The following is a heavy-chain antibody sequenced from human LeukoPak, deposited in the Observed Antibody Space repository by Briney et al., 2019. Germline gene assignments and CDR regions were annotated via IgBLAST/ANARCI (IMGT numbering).Heavy chain of an antibody. J-gene: IGHJ4*02. Sequence: ASVKVSCKVSGYTLTELSMHWVRQAPGKGLEWMGGFDPEDGETIYAQKFQGRVAMTEDTSTDTAYMELSSLRSEDTAVYYCATDLTAGETYFDYWGQGTLVTVSS. CDR1: GYTLTELS. V-gene: IGHV1-24*01. CDR3: ATDLTAGETYFDY. CDR2: FDPEDGET. D-gene: IGHD1-14*01.